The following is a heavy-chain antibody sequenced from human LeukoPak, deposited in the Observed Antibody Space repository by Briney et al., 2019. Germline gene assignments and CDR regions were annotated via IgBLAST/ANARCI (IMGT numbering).Heavy chain of an antibody. V-gene: IGHV5-51*01. Sequence: GESLKISCKGSGYSFTSYWIGWVRQMPGKGLEWMGIIYPGDSDTRYSPSFQGQVTISADKSISTAYLQWSSLKASDTAMYYCARLGPRGAVARVRYYWGQGTLVTVSS. CDR2: IYPGDSDT. D-gene: IGHD3-9*01. CDR3: ARLGPRGAVARVRYY. CDR1: GYSFTSYW. J-gene: IGHJ4*02.